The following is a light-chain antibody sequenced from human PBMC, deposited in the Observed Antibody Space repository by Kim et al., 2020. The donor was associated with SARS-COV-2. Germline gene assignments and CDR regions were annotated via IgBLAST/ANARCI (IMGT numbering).Light chain of an antibody. CDR1: QNVSSY. V-gene: IGKV3-11*01. CDR2: DTS. CDR3: QPRRNWPPIT. J-gene: IGKJ5*01. Sequence: EIVLTQSPATLSFSPGERATLSCRASQNVSSYLAWYQQKPGQAPRLLIYDTSNKATGIPARFSGSGSGTDFTLTISSLEAEDFAVYYWQPRRNWPPITLGQGPLLEIK.